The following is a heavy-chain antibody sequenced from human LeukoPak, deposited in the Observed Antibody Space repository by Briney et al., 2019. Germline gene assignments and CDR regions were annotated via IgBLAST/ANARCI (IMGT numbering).Heavy chain of an antibody. D-gene: IGHD3-22*01. J-gene: IGHJ3*01. CDR3: AKDSSSSGSTYN. Sequence: GGSLRLSCAASGFTFDDYAMHWVRQAPGKGLEWVSGISWNSGSIGYADSVKGRFTVSRDNAKNSLYLQMNSLRAEDTALYYCAKDSSSSGSTYNWGQGTMVTVSS. CDR1: GFTFDDYA. V-gene: IGHV3-9*01. CDR2: ISWNSGSI.